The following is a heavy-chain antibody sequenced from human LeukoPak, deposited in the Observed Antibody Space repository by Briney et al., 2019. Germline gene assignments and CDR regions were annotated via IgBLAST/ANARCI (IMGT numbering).Heavy chain of an antibody. D-gene: IGHD3-22*01. CDR2: INHSGST. J-gene: IGHJ4*02. Sequence: SETLSLTCAVYGGSFSGYYWSWIRQPPGKGLEWIGEINHSGSTNYNPSLKSRVTISVDTSKNQFSLKLSSVTAADTAVYYCARVISKGVARYYYDSSGYFAYFDYWGQGTLVTVSS. CDR1: GGSFSGYY. CDR3: ARVISKGVARYYYDSSGYFAYFDY. V-gene: IGHV4-34*01.